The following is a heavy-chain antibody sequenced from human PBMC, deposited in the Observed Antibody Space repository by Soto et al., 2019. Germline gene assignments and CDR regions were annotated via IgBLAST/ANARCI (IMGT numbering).Heavy chain of an antibody. CDR3: ARGARRDYDFWSGYYDAFDI. CDR2: IIPISGAA. V-gene: IGHV1-69*06. J-gene: IGHJ3*02. Sequence: SVKVSCKASGGTFSNYVVNWVRQAPGQGLEWMGRIIPISGAANYAQKFQGRVTITADKPTSTSYMELSSLRSEDTAVYYCARGARRDYDFWSGYYDAFDIWGQGTMVTVSS. D-gene: IGHD3-3*01. CDR1: GGTFSNYV.